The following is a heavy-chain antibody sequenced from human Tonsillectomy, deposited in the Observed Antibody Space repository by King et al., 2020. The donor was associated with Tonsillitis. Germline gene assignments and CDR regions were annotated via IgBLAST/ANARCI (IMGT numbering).Heavy chain of an antibody. CDR3: AKDTGIAAPPGDAFDI. D-gene: IGHD6-6*01. CDR2: ISWNSGST. Sequence: VQLVESGGGLVQPGRSLRLSCAASGFTFDDYAIHWVRQAPGKGLEWVSGISWNSGSTGYADSVKGRFTISRDNAKNSLYLQMNSLRAEETALYYCAKDTGIAAPPGDAFDIWGQGTMVTVSS. J-gene: IGHJ3*02. CDR1: GFTFDDYA. V-gene: IGHV3-9*01.